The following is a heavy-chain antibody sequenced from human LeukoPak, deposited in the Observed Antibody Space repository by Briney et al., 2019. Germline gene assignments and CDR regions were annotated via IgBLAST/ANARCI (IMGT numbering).Heavy chain of an antibody. Sequence: GRSLRLSCAASEFTFSSYTMHWVRQAPGEGLEWMSVISYDGSKKYYADSVRGRFTISRDNSKNTLYLQMDSLRAEDTAVYYCASLIPSHWGQGTLVTVS. CDR1: EFTFSSYT. J-gene: IGHJ4*02. D-gene: IGHD2-21*01. CDR3: ASLIPSH. V-gene: IGHV3-30-3*01. CDR2: ISYDGSKK.